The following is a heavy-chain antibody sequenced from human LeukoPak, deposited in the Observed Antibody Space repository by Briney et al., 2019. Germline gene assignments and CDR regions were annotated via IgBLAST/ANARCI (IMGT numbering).Heavy chain of an antibody. D-gene: IGHD6-6*01. Sequence: PSQTLSLTCNVSGGSISSGDYYWSWIRQPPGKGLEWIGYIYYSGSTYYNPSLKSRVTISVDTSKNQFSLKLSSVTAADTAVYYCARVAAQGWLGVDYWGQGTLVTVSS. J-gene: IGHJ4*02. CDR1: GGSISSGDYY. CDR2: IYYSGST. V-gene: IGHV4-30-4*01. CDR3: ARVAAQGWLGVDY.